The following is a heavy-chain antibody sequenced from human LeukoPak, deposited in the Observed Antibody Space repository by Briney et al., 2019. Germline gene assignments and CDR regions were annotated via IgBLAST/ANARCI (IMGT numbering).Heavy chain of an antibody. CDR2: IIPIFGTA. V-gene: IGHV1-69*13. D-gene: IGHD6-6*01. J-gene: IGHJ3*02. Sequence: ASVKVSCKASGGTFSSYAISWVRQAPGQGLEWMGGIIPIFGTANYAQKFRGRVTITADESTSTAYMELSSLRSEDTAVYYCARNIAARGAFDIWGQGTMVTVSS. CDR3: ARNIAARGAFDI. CDR1: GGTFSSYA.